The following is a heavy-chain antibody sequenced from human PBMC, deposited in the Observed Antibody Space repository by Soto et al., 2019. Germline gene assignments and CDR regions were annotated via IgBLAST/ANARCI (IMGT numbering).Heavy chain of an antibody. D-gene: IGHD1-20*01. V-gene: IGHV4-59*01. CDR1: GGSISNNF. CDR2: IYYSGST. Sequence: ETLSLTCSVSGGSISNNFWSWIRQPPGKALEWIGSIYYSGSTNYNPSLKTRVTILVDTSKNQFSLELNSVTAADTAVYFCARGPDNWSFFYDPWGQGTLVTVSS. CDR3: ARGPDNWSFFYDP. J-gene: IGHJ5*02.